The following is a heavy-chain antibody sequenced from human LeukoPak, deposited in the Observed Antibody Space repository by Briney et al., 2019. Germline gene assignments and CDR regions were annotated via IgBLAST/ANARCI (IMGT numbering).Heavy chain of an antibody. CDR2: ISSSSSTI. V-gene: IGHV3-48*02. J-gene: IGHJ5*02. CDR1: GFTFSSYS. Sequence: PGGSLRLSCAASGFTFSSYSMNWVRQAPGKGLEWVSYISSSSSTIYYADSVKGRFTISRDNAKNSLYLQMNSLRDEDTAVYYCARGPRRSSRLVRWFDPWGQGTLVTVSS. D-gene: IGHD3-9*01. CDR3: ARGPRRSSRLVRWFDP.